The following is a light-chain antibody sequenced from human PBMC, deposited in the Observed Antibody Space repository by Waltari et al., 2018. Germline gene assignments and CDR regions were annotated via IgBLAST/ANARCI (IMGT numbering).Light chain of an antibody. V-gene: IGLV2-14*01. CDR1: SSDVGGYNY. Sequence: QSALTQPDSVSGSPGQSITISCTGTSSDVGGYNYVSWYQQHPGKAPKLMIFDVSKRPSGVSNRFSGSKSGSTASLTISGLQAEDEADFYCNSYTSSSTWVFGGGTKLTVL. CDR2: DVS. CDR3: NSYTSSSTWV. J-gene: IGLJ3*02.